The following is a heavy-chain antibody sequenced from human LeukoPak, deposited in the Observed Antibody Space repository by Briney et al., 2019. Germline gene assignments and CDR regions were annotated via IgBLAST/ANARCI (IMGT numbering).Heavy chain of an antibody. Sequence: GESLKISCKGSGYSFTSYWIGWVRQMPGKGLEWMGIIYPGDSDTRYSPSFQGQVTISADKSISTAYLQWSSLKASDTAMYYRARRGYCSSTSCSYWFDPWGQGTLVTVSS. J-gene: IGHJ5*02. D-gene: IGHD2-2*03. CDR2: IYPGDSDT. CDR1: GYSFTSYW. CDR3: ARRGYCSSTSCSYWFDP. V-gene: IGHV5-51*01.